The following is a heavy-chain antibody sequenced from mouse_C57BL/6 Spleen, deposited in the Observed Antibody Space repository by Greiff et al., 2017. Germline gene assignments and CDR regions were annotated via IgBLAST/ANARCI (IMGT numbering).Heavy chain of an antibody. D-gene: IGHD1-1*01. CDR3: ARNPPYYGSSYWYFDV. CDR1: GYTFTSYG. V-gene: IGHV1-81*01. J-gene: IGHJ1*03. Sequence: VQLMESGAELARPGASVKLSCKASGYTFTSYGISWVKQRTGQGLEWIGEIYPRSGNTYYNEKFKGKATLTADKSSSTAYMELRSLTSEDSAGYFWARNPPYYGSSYWYFDVWGTGTTVTVSS. CDR2: IYPRSGNT.